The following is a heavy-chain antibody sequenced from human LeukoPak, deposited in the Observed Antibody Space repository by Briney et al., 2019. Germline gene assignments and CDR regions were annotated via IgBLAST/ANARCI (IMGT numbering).Heavy chain of an antibody. D-gene: IGHD2-15*01. CDR2: INPNGGGS. CDR3: AREGYCSGGSCSWFDP. J-gene: IGHJ5*02. Sequence: ASVKVSCKASGYTFTGYYMHWVRQAPGQGLEWMGRINPNGGGSNYAQKFQGRVTMTRDTSISTAYMELSRLRSDDTAVYYCAREGYCSGGSCSWFDPWGQGTLVTVSS. V-gene: IGHV1-2*06. CDR1: GYTFTGYY.